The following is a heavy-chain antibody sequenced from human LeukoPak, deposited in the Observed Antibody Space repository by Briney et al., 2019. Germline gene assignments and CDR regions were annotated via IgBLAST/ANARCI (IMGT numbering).Heavy chain of an antibody. CDR2: IYTSGST. J-gene: IGHJ4*02. Sequence: SETLSLTCTVSGGSISSCSDYWSWIRQPAGKGLEWIGRIYTSGSTNYNPSLKSRVTISVDTSKSQFSLKLSSVTAADTAVYYCARVDRIAALDYWGQGTLVTVSS. CDR3: ARVDRIAALDY. V-gene: IGHV4-61*02. D-gene: IGHD6-6*01. CDR1: GGSISSCSDY.